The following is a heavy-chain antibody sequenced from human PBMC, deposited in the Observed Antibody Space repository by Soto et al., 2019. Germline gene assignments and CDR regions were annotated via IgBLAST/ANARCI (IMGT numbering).Heavy chain of an antibody. J-gene: IGHJ4*02. V-gene: IGHV3-23*01. CDR3: AKGSQYDLLTADHAFDY. CDR2: ISGGGGGT. CDR1: GFTFNSYA. D-gene: IGHD3-9*01. Sequence: EVQLLESGGGLVQPGGSLRLSCAVSGFTFNSYAMNWVRQAPGKGLEWVSSISGGGGGTYYADSLKGRLTISRDNSKSTLYLKMNSLSAEDTAVYYCAKGSQYDLLTADHAFDYWGQGTLVTVSS.